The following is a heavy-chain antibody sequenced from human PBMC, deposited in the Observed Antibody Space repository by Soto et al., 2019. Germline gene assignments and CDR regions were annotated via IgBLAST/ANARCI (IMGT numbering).Heavy chain of an antibody. Sequence: SGKVSCKASGVTFTSSAVQWVRQARGQRLEWIGWIVVGSGNTNYAQKFQERVTITRDMSTSTAYMELSSLRSEDTAVYYCAAVGSSSWRDYYYYYGMDVWGQGTTVTVSS. D-gene: IGHD6-13*01. V-gene: IGHV1-58*01. CDR2: IVVGSGNT. CDR3: AAVGSSSWRDYYYYYGMDV. CDR1: GVTFTSSA. J-gene: IGHJ6*02.